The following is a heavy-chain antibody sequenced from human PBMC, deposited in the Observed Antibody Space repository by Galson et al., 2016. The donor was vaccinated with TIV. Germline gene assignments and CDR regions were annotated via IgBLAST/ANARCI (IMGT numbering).Heavy chain of an antibody. CDR1: GYQFSHYG. Sequence: SVKVSCKASGYQFSHYGISWVRQAPGDRLEWMGWLNPHNTIFNHAQKFQDRVTMTVGKSTSTAFMELRTLTLDDTAVYFCARVGIQLWREARNVWGQGTLVTVSS. CDR2: LNPHNTIF. D-gene: IGHD3-16*01. J-gene: IGHJ4*02. CDR3: ARVGIQLWREARNV. V-gene: IGHV1-18*04.